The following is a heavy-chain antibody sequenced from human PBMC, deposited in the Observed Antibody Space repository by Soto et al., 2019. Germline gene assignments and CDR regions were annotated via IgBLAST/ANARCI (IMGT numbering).Heavy chain of an antibody. CDR2: IGGGGSDT. CDR1: GFIFSDYA. Sequence: DVQLLESGGGLVQPGGSLRLSCAASGFIFSDYAMTWVRQAPGKGLEWVSGIGGGGSDTYYVDSVKGRFTISRDNSKNTLYLQMNSLRAEDTALYYCAKDAVPFNGQWEWFDSWGQGTLVTVSS. V-gene: IGHV3-23*01. CDR3: AKDAVPFNGQWEWFDS. D-gene: IGHD1-26*01. J-gene: IGHJ5*01.